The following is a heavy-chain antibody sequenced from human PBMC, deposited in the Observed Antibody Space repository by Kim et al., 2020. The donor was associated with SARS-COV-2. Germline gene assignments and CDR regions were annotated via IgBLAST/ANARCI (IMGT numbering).Heavy chain of an antibody. Sequence: SVKVSCKASGGTFSSYAISWVRQAPGQGLEWMGGIIPIFGTANYAQKFRGRVTITADESTSTAYMELSSLRSEDTAVYYCARDHRRPIVVVPAAMDVWGQGTTVTVSS. CDR1: GGTFSSYA. CDR2: IIPIFGTA. J-gene: IGHJ6*02. V-gene: IGHV1-69*13. CDR3: ARDHRRPIVVVPAAMDV. D-gene: IGHD2-2*01.